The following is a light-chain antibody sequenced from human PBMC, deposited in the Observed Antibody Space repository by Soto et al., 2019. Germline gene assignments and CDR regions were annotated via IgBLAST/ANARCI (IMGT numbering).Light chain of an antibody. CDR3: QQYDNRPPFT. CDR2: DAS. Sequence: DIKMTQSPSSLSASVGDRVTITCQASQDISNYLNWYQQKPGKAPKLLIYDASKLETGVPSRFIGSGSGTDFTFTISSLQPADIATYYCQQYDNRPPFTFGPGTKVDIK. CDR1: QDISNY. V-gene: IGKV1-33*01. J-gene: IGKJ3*01.